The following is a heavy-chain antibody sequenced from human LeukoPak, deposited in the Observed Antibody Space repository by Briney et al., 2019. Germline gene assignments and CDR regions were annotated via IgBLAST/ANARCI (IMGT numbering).Heavy chain of an antibody. Sequence: GGSLRLSCAASGFTFSDAWMDWVRQAPGKGLEWVGRIKRKSDGETTEYAGPVKGRFTSSRDDSKNTLYLQMNRLKTEDTAVNYWMVLGSPQNFDMWGQGTMVTVSS. J-gene: IGHJ3*02. D-gene: IGHD3-10*01. CDR2: IKRKSDGETT. CDR3: MVLGSPQNFDM. V-gene: IGHV3-15*01. CDR1: GFTFSDAW.